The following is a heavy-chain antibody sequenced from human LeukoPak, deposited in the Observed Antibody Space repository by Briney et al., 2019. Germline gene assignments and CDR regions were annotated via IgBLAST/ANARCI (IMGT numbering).Heavy chain of an antibody. CDR1: GYTFTSYD. D-gene: IGHD2-2*01. CDR2: INPNSGNT. J-gene: IGHJ5*02. V-gene: IGHV1-8*01. Sequence: EASVKVSCKASGYTFTSYDINWVRQATGQGLEWMGWINPNSGNTGYAQKLQGRVTMTRNNSINTAYLELSSLRAEDTAVYYCARGIVVVRAAIGGRRDWFDPWGQGTLVTVSS. CDR3: ARGIVVVRAAIGGRRDWFDP.